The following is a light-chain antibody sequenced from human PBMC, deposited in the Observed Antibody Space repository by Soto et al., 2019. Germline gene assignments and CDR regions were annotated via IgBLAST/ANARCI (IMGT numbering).Light chain of an antibody. CDR1: QDLLHSDGFNY. J-gene: IGKJ1*01. CDR3: MQAIQTRT. CDR2: LGS. V-gene: IGKV2-28*01. Sequence: IVMTQSPLSLPVTPGEPASISCRSSQDLLHSDGFNYWDWYLQRPGQSPQLLIFLGSYRASGVPDRFSGSGSGTDFALRISSVEAEDVGVYYCMQAIQTRTFGPATKVDIK.